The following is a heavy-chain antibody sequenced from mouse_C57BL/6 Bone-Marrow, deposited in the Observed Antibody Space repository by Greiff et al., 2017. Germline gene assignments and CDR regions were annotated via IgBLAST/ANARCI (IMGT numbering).Heavy chain of an antibody. D-gene: IGHD2-10*01. CDR3: ARDKGLLY. Sequence: EVKVVESGGGLVKPGGSLKLSCAASGFTFSSYAMSWVRQTPEKRLEWVATISDGGSYTYYPDNVKGRFTISRDNAKNNLYRQMSHLKSEDTAMYYCARDKGLLYWGQGTLVTVSA. CDR1: GFTFSSYA. J-gene: IGHJ3*01. CDR2: ISDGGSYT. V-gene: IGHV5-4*01.